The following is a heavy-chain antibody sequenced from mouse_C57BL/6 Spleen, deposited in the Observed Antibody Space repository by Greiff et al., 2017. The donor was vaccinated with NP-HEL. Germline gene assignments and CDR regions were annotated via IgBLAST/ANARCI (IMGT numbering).Heavy chain of an antibody. CDR3: ARGTANPFDY. J-gene: IGHJ2*01. CDR1: GYSFTSYY. CDR2: IYPGSGNT. Sequence: VKLQQSGPELVKPGASVKISCKASGYSFTSYYIHWVKQRPGQGLEWIGWIYPGSGNTKYNEKFKGKATLTADTSSSTAYMQLSSLTSEDSAVYYCARGTANPFDYWGQGTTLTVSS. V-gene: IGHV1-66*01. D-gene: IGHD3-1*01.